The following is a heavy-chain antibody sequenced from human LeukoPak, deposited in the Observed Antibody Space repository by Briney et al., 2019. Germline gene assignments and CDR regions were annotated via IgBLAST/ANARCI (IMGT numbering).Heavy chain of an antibody. V-gene: IGHV3-21*01. CDR3: AREPSGGYCSSSSCSRYFQH. J-gene: IGHJ1*01. D-gene: IGHD2-2*01. Sequence: PGGSLRLSCAASGFIFSGYSMNWVRQAPGKGLDWVSSFRAGDTYINYADSLKGRFTISRDNAKNSLYLQMNSLRAEDTAVYYCAREPSGGYCSSSSCSRYFQHWGQGTLVTVSS. CDR2: FRAGDTYI. CDR1: GFIFSGYS.